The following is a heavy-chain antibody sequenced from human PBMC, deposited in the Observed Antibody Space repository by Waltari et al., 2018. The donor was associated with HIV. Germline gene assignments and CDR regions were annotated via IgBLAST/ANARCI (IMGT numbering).Heavy chain of an antibody. J-gene: IGHJ6*02. CDR3: ARDPRSSGYYGMDV. D-gene: IGHD1-26*01. Sequence: EVQLVASGGGLIEPGGSLRVSCAAPGFTISSNYMSWVRQAPGKGLEWVSVIYSGGSRYYADSVKGRFIISRDNSKNTVSLHMNSLRAEDTAVYYCARDPRSSGYYGMDVWGQGIKVTVSS. CDR2: IYSGGSR. V-gene: IGHV3-53*01. CDR1: GFTISSNY.